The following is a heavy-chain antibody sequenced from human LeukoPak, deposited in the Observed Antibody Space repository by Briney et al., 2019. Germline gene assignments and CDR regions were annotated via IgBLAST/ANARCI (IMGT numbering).Heavy chain of an antibody. D-gene: IGHD5-24*01. CDR1: GFSFDIYG. CDR3: AIVRDDYYCAMDV. V-gene: IGHV3-43*02. CDR2: TTGSGGRT. J-gene: IGHJ6*02. Sequence: GGSLTLSCPGSGFSFDIYGMHWVRQAPAKGLEWVSATTGSGGRTEYADSVKGRFTIFRDNSKNSLYLQMNRLRTEDTALYYCAIVRDDYYCAMDVWGQGTTVTVSS.